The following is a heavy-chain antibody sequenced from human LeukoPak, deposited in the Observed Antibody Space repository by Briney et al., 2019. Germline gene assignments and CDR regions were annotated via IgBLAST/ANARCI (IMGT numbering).Heavy chain of an antibody. J-gene: IGHJ4*02. CDR3: ASVFHSYYFDY. CDR1: GFAVSNNY. CDR2: IYSAGAT. D-gene: IGHD6-6*01. V-gene: IGHV3-66*01. Sequence: GGSLRLSCAVSGFAVSNNYMSWVRQSPGKGLEWLSVIYSAGATHYADTVKGRFTISRDNSKNTLYLQMNSLRAEDTAVYYCASVFHSYYFDYWGQGTLVTVSS.